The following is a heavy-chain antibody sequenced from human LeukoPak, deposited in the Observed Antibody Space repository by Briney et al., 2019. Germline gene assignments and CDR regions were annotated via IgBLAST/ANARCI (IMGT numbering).Heavy chain of an antibody. CDR1: GFTFSSYW. J-gene: IGHJ4*02. V-gene: IGHV3-7*01. CDR2: IKQDGSEK. D-gene: IGHD3-16*01. CDR3: ARGLWGNTFDY. Sequence: GGSLRLSCAAPGFTFSSYWMSWVRQAPGKGLEWVANIKQDGSEKYYVDSVKGRFTISRDNAKNSLYLQMNSLRAEDTAVYYCARGLWGNTFDYWGQGTLVTVSS.